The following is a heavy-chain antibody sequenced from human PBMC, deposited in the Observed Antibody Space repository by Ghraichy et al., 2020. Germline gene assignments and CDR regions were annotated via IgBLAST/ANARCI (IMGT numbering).Heavy chain of an antibody. J-gene: IGHJ6*02. V-gene: IGHV4-4*07. CDR3: AREGGPLEGYYQPMDA. D-gene: IGHD2-2*01. Sequence: ESLNISCTVSGGSISSYFWSWIRQPAGKGLEWIGRVYTSGNTNYSPSLNSRVAMSVDTSTNQFLLKLTSVTAADTAVYYCAREGGPLEGYYQPMDAWGQGTRVTVSS. CDR2: VYTSGNT. CDR1: GGSISSYF.